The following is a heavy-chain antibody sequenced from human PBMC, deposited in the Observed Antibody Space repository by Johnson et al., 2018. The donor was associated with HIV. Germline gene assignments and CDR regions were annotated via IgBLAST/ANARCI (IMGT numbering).Heavy chain of an antibody. CDR1: GFTFNSYG. J-gene: IGHJ3*02. Sequence: QVQLVESGGGVVQPGRSLRLSCAASGFTFNSYGMHWVRQAPGKGLEWVAVIWYDGSNKYYADSVKGRFTISRDNAKNSLYLQMNSLRAEDTAVYFCARVGGSYYYDSSGYGNAFDIWGQGTMV. V-gene: IGHV3-33*01. CDR2: IWYDGSNK. CDR3: ARVGGSYYYDSSGYGNAFDI. D-gene: IGHD3-22*01.